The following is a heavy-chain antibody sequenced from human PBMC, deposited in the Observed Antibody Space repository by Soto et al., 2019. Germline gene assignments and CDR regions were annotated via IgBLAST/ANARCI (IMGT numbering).Heavy chain of an antibody. CDR1: GFTFSSYA. CDR2: ISGSGDST. V-gene: IGHV3-23*01. Sequence: GGSLRLSCAASGFTFSSYAMSWVRQAPGKGLEWVSAISGSGDSTYYADSVKGRFTISRDNSKNTLYLQMNSLRAEDTAVYYCAQREGEDPLSGYYYMDVWGKGTTVTVSS. D-gene: IGHD2-21*01. J-gene: IGHJ6*03. CDR3: AQREGEDPLSGYYYMDV.